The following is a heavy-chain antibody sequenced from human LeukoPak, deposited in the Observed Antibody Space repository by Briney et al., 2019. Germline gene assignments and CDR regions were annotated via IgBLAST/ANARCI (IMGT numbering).Heavy chain of an antibody. D-gene: IGHD1-26*01. V-gene: IGHV1-18*01. Sequence: ASVKVSCKASGDNFRSNGFSWVRQAPGQGFEWMGWISSYNGNTKYAQKMEGRVTMTTDTSTSTAYMELRSLRSDDTAVYYCARDLVGATTLWGQGTMVTVSS. CDR3: ARDLVGATTL. CDR2: ISSYNGNT. CDR1: GDNFRSNG. J-gene: IGHJ3*01.